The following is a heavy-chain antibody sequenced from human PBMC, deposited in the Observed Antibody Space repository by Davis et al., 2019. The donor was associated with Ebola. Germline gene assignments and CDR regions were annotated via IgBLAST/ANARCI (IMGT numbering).Heavy chain of an antibody. Sequence: GESLKISCAASGFTFSMSWMSWVRQAPGKGLEWVAVISYDGSNKYYADSVKGRFTISRDNSKNTLYLQMTSLRAEDTAVYYCVRDRNWNYDWFDSWGQGTLVTVSS. CDR3: VRDRNWNYDWFDS. CDR1: GFTFSMSW. J-gene: IGHJ5*01. CDR2: ISYDGSNK. D-gene: IGHD1-7*01. V-gene: IGHV3-30*03.